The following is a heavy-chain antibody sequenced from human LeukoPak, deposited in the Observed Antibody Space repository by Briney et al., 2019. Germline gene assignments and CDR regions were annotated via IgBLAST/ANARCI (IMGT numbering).Heavy chain of an antibody. CDR2: IKQDGSEK. D-gene: IGHD6-19*01. J-gene: IGHJ4*02. CDR3: AREGAVNGTGYFDF. V-gene: IGHV3-7*01. CDR1: GFTFSSYW. Sequence: GGSLRLSCAASGFTFSSYWMTWVRQAPGKGLEWVANIKQDGSEKYYVDSVKGRFTISRDSAKNSLYLQMNSLRAEDTAVYYCAREGAVNGTGYFDFWGQGSLVTVSS.